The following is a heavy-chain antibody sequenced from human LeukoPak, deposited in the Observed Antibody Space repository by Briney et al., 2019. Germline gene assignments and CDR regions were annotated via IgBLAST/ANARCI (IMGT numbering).Heavy chain of an antibody. J-gene: IGHJ6*03. CDR3: AREITMIAGNYMDV. D-gene: IGHD3-22*01. V-gene: IGHV3-30*02. CDR1: GFTFSSYG. CDR2: IRYDGSNK. Sequence: PGGSLRLSCAASGFTFSSYGMHWVRQAPGKGLEWVAFIRYDGSNKYYADSVKGRFTISRDNSKNTLYLQMNSLRAEDTAVYYCAREITMIAGNYMDVWGKGTTVTVSS.